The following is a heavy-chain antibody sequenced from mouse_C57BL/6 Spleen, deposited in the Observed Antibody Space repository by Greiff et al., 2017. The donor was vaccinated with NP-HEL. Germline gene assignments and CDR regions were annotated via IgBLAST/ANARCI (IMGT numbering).Heavy chain of an antibody. D-gene: IGHD2-2*01. J-gene: IGHJ2*01. Sequence: QVQLKESGPELVKPGASVKISCKASGYTFSSSWMNWVKQRPGKGLEWIGRIYPGDGDTNYNGKFKGKATLTADKSSSTAYMQLSSLTSEDSAVYFCASGEGYDYWGQGTTLTVSS. CDR1: GYTFSSSW. CDR2: IYPGDGDT. V-gene: IGHV1-82*01. CDR3: ASGEGYDY.